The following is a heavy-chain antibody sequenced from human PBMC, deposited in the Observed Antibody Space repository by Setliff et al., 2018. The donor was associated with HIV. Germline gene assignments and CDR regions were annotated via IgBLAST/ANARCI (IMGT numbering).Heavy chain of an antibody. D-gene: IGHD6-13*01. CDR1: GGTLSNYV. Sequence: SVKVSCKTSGGTLSNYVITWVRQAPGQGLEWMGMIIPMYNIPAYAQKFQGRVTFTADESTSTAYMELSSLRVEDMAVYYCARTDSMYSSSWDPGDDVFDIWGLGTMVTVS. CDR2: IIPMYNIP. V-gene: IGHV1-69*13. J-gene: IGHJ3*02. CDR3: ARTDSMYSSSWDPGDDVFDI.